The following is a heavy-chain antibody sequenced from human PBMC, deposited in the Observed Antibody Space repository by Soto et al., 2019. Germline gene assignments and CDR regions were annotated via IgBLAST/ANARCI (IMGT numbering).Heavy chain of an antibody. Sequence: SETLSLTCAVYGGSFSAYYWSWIRQPPGKGLEWIGYIYYSGSTYYNPSLKSRVTISVDTSKNQFSLKLSSVTAADTAVYYCARDPPLNYYYGMDVWGQGTTVTVSS. CDR1: GGSFSAYY. J-gene: IGHJ6*02. CDR3: ARDPPLNYYYGMDV. V-gene: IGHV4-30-4*01. CDR2: IYYSGST.